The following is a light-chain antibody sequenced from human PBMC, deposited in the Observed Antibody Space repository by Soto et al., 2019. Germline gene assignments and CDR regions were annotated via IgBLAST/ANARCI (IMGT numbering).Light chain of an antibody. Sequence: QSVLTQPPSVSGAPGQRVTISCTGSSSNIGAGYDVNWYQQLPGTAPKLLIYGNNNRPSGVPDRFSASKSGTSASLAITGLQAEEEADYYCQSYDSSLSGIFGGGTKLTVL. V-gene: IGLV1-40*01. CDR3: QSYDSSLSGI. CDR1: SSNIGAGYD. CDR2: GNN. J-gene: IGLJ2*01.